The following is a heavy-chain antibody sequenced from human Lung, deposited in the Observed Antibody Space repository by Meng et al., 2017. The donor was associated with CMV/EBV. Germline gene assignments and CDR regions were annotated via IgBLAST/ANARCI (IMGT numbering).Heavy chain of an antibody. V-gene: IGHV1-18*01. CDR2: ISAYDGDR. CDR3: ARDLEYCGSSSCYEDCFDP. Sequence: SXXVSXXASGYTFTNYGVSWVRQAPGQGLEWMGWISAYDGDRNYARKFQGRVTMTTETSTSTAYMELRSLRSDETAVYYCARDLEYCGSSSCYEDCFDPWXQGTXVTVAS. D-gene: IGHD2-2*01. J-gene: IGHJ5*02. CDR1: GYTFTNYG.